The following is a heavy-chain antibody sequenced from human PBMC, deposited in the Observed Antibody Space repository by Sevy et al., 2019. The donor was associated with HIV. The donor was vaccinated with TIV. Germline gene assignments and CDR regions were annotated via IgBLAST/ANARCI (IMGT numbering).Heavy chain of an antibody. V-gene: IGHV3-23*01. CDR1: GFTFSSYA. Sequence: GGSLRLSCAASGFTFSSYAMSWVRQAPGKGLEWVSAISGSGGSTYYADPVKGRFTISRDNSKNTLYLQMNSLRAEDTAVYYCAKDKGAARPGVLHYFDYWGQGTLVTVSS. J-gene: IGHJ4*02. CDR2: ISGSGGST. D-gene: IGHD6-6*01. CDR3: AKDKGAARPGVLHYFDY.